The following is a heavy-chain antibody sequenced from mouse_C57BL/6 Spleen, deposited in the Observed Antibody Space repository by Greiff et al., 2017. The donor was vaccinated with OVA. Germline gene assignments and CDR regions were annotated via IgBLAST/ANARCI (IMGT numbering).Heavy chain of an antibody. CDR1: GFNIKDYY. J-gene: IGHJ3*01. Sequence: VQLKQSGAELVRPGASVKLSCTASGFNIKDYYMHWVKQRPEQGLEWIGRIDPEDGDTEYAPKFQGKATMTADTSSNTAYLQLSSLTSEDTAVYYCTPRFYYGSSPFAYWGQGTLVTVSA. D-gene: IGHD1-1*01. CDR2: IDPEDGDT. CDR3: TPRFYYGSSPFAY. V-gene: IGHV14-1*01.